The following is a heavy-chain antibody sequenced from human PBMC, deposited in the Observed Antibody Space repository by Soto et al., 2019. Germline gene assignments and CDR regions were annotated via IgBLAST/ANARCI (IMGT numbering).Heavy chain of an antibody. Sequence: QVQLVQSGAEVKKPGASVKVSCKASGYTFIEYGISWVRQAPGQGLEWMGWISVDNGSTNYAQKFRDRVVMTIDRSTTTAYMEMSSLRSDDTAVYYCARDGYGALPIDYWGQGTLVTVSS. CDR2: ISVDNGST. V-gene: IGHV1-18*01. CDR1: GYTFIEYG. D-gene: IGHD4-17*01. J-gene: IGHJ4*02. CDR3: ARDGYGALPIDY.